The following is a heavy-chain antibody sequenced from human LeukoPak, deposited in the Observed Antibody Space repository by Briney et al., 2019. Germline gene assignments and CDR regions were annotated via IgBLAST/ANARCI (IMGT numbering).Heavy chain of an antibody. CDR3: ARPRGVRGVTGDYFDY. CDR2: ISAYNGNT. V-gene: IGHV1-18*01. J-gene: IGHJ4*02. CDR1: GYTFTSYG. Sequence: LRASVKVSCKASGYTFTSYGISWVRQAPGQGLEWMGWISAYNGNTNYAQKLQGRVTMTTDTSTSTAYMELRSLRSDDTAVYYCARPRGVRGVTGDYFDYWGQGTLVTVSS. D-gene: IGHD3-10*01.